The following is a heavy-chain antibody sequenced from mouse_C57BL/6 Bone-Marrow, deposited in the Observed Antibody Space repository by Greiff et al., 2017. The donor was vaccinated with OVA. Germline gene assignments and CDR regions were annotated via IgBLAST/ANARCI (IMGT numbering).Heavy chain of an antibody. CDR1: GYSFTDYN. D-gene: IGHD1-1*01. CDR3: ARRDYYYGSSYEVDY. Sequence: LVESGPELVKPGASVKISCKASGYSFTDYNMNWVKQSNGKSLEWIGVINPNYGTTSYNQKFKGKATLTVDQSSSTAYMQLNSLTSEDSAVYYCARRDYYYGSSYEVDYWGQGTSVTVSS. J-gene: IGHJ4*01. CDR2: INPNYGTT. V-gene: IGHV1-39*01.